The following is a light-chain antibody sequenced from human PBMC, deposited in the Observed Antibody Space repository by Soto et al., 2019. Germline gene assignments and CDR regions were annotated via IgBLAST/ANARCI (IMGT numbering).Light chain of an antibody. CDR3: QQYGSSRYT. V-gene: IGKV3-20*01. CDR2: GAS. CDR1: QSLSGIY. J-gene: IGKJ2*01. Sequence: IVLTQSPGTLSLSPGERATLSCRASQSLSGIYLAWYQQKPGQAPRLLIYGASSRATGIPDRFSGSGSGTYFSLTLSRLKPEDSAVYYCQQYGSSRYTFGQGTKLEI.